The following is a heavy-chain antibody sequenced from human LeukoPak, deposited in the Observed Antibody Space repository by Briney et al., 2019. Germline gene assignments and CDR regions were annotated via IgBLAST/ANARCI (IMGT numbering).Heavy chain of an antibody. J-gene: IGHJ3*02. V-gene: IGHV5-51*01. Sequence: GESLKISCKGSGYSFTSYWIGWVRQMPGKGLKWMGIIYPGDSDTRYSPSFQGQVTISADKSISTAYLQWSSLKASDTAMYYRARQAVVTYDAFDIWGQGTMVTVSS. CDR2: IYPGDSDT. CDR1: GYSFTSYW. D-gene: IGHD4-23*01. CDR3: ARQAVVTYDAFDI.